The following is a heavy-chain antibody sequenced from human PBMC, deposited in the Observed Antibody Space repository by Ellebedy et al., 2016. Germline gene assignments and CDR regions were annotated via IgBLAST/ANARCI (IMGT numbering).Heavy chain of an antibody. J-gene: IGHJ4*02. CDR3: ARCWGSYRPLDY. D-gene: IGHD3-16*02. V-gene: IGHV4-59*12. CDR2: IYYSGST. Sequence: SETLSLTCTVSGGSISSYYWSWIRQPPGKGLEWIGYIYYSGSTNYNPSLKSRVTISVDTSKNQFSLKLSSVTAADTAVYYCARCWGSYRPLDYWGQGTLVTVSS. CDR1: GGSISSYY.